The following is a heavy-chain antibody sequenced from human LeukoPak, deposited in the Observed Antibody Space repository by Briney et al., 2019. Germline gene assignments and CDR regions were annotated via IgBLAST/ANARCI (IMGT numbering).Heavy chain of an antibody. D-gene: IGHD3-10*01. CDR3: ARLSGSGGFSDY. Sequence: ASVKVSCEGSLYTFSPYYIYWLRQAPGQGLEWMGWINPNSGGTDYAQKFQGRVTMTRDTSITTAYMELSRLRSDDTAVYYCARLSGSGGFSDYWGQGTLVTVSS. CDR1: LYTFSPYY. V-gene: IGHV1-2*02. CDR2: INPNSGGT. J-gene: IGHJ4*02.